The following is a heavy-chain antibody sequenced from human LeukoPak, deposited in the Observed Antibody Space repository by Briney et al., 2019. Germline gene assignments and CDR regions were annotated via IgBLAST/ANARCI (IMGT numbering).Heavy chain of an antibody. Sequence: SETLSLTCTVSGGSISSGGYYWSWLRQHPGKGLEWIGYIYYSGSTYYNPSLKSRVTISVDTSKNQFSLKLSSVTAADTAVYYCARDRNGGSDYWGQGTLVTVSS. D-gene: IGHD4-23*01. V-gene: IGHV4-31*03. CDR3: ARDRNGGSDY. CDR1: GGSISSGGYY. CDR2: IYYSGST. J-gene: IGHJ4*02.